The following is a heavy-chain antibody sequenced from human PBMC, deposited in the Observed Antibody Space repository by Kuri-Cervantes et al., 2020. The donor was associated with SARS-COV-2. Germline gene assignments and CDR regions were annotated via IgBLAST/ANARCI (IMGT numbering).Heavy chain of an antibody. CDR1: GYTFISYG. CDR3: AYYSNYGHPYYYYGMDV. V-gene: IGHV1-18*01. Sequence: ASVKVSCKASGYTFISYGISWVRQAPGQGLEWMGWISTYIGNTNYAQKVQGRVTITADKSTSTAYMELSSLRSEDTAVYYCAYYSNYGHPYYYYGMDVWGQGTTVTVSS. CDR2: ISTYIGNT. J-gene: IGHJ6*02. D-gene: IGHD4-11*01.